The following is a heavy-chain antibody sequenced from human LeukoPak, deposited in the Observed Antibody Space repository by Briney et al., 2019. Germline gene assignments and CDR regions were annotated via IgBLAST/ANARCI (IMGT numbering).Heavy chain of an antibody. Sequence: PSETLSLTCTVSGGSISSYYWSWIRQPPGKGLEWIGYIYYSGSTNYNPSLKSRVTISVDTSKNQFSLRLSSVTAADTAVYYCAMAGYCSSTSCYLFPHYYYYGMDVWGQGTTVTVSS. V-gene: IGHV4-59*01. CDR3: AMAGYCSSTSCYLFPHYYYYGMDV. J-gene: IGHJ6*02. CDR2: IYYSGST. CDR1: GGSISSYY. D-gene: IGHD2-2*01.